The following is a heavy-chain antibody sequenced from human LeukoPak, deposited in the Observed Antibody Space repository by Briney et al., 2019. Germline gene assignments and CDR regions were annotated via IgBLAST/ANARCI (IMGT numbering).Heavy chain of an antibody. J-gene: IGHJ4*02. CDR3: ARLALQEVGATQTYYLDY. V-gene: IGHV4-59*01. Sequence: SETLSLTCIVSGESITSYYWSWIRQPPGKGLEWIGYIYYTGSSKYNPSLKSRVTISVDTSKIQFSLKLSSVTAADTAVYYCARLALQEVGATQTYYLDYWGQGTLVTVSS. CDR2: IYYTGSS. D-gene: IGHD1-26*01. CDR1: GESITSYY.